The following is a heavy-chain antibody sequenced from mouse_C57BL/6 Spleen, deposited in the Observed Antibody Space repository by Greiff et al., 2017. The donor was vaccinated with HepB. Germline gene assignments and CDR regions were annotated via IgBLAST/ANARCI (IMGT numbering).Heavy chain of an antibody. J-gene: IGHJ4*01. V-gene: IGHV7-3*01. D-gene: IGHD6-2*01. CDR2: IRNKANGYTT. CDR1: GFTFTDYY. Sequence: EVKLVESGGGLVQPGGSLSLSCAASGFTFTDYYMSWVRQPPGKALEWLGFIRNKANGYTTEYSASVKGRFTISRDNSQSILYLQMNALRAEDSATYYCARYESLYAMDYWGQGTSVTVSS. CDR3: ARYESLYAMDY.